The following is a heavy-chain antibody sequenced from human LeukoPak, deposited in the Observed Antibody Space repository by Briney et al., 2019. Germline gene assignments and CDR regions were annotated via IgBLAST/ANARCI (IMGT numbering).Heavy chain of an antibody. CDR1: GGSFSGYY. J-gene: IGHJ4*02. CDR3: ARGLYCTNGVCCTFDY. V-gene: IGHV4-34*01. Sequence: SETLSLTCAVYGGSFSGYYWSWIRQPPGKGLEWIGEINHSGSTNYNPSLKSRVTISVDTSKNQFSLKLSSVTAADTAVYYCARGLYCTNGVCCTFDYWGQGTLVTVSS. D-gene: IGHD2-8*01. CDR2: INHSGST.